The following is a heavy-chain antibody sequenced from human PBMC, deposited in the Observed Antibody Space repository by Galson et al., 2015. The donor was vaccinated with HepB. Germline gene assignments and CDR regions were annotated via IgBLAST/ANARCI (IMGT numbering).Heavy chain of an antibody. CDR1: GGTFSSYA. CDR2: IIPIFGTA. D-gene: IGHD4-23*01. J-gene: IGHJ3*02. Sequence: SVKVSCKASGGTFSSYAISWVRQAPGQGLEWMGGIIPIFGTANYAQKFQGRVTITADESTSTAYMELSSLRSEDTAVYYCARDPRASTVVTPVVPLYEAFDIWGQGTMVTVSS. CDR3: ARDPRASTVVTPVVPLYEAFDI. V-gene: IGHV1-69*13.